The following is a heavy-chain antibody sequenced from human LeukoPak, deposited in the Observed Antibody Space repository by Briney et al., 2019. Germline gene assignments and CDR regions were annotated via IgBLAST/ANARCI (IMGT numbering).Heavy chain of an antibody. CDR3: AGHHPRNTVDF. V-gene: IGHV4-59*08. D-gene: IGHD2/OR15-2a*01. CDR1: GGSISSYY. J-gene: IGHJ4*02. Sequence: TSSETLSLTCTVSGGSISSYYWSWIRQPPGKGLEWIAYISDIGSTNYNPSLKSRVTISLDTSKNQFSPKLSSVTAADTAVYYCAGHHPRNTVDFWGQGTLVTVSS. CDR2: ISDIGST.